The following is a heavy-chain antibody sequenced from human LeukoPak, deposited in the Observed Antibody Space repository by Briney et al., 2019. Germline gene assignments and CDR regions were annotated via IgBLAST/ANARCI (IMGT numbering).Heavy chain of an antibody. CDR3: ARGMVASFDY. D-gene: IGHD3-10*01. CDR1: GGSISSSSYY. Sequence: PSETLSLTCTVSGGSISSSSYYWGWIRQPPGKGLEWIGSIYYSGSTYYNPSLKSRVTISVDKSKNQFSLKLSSVTAADTAVYYCARGMVASFDYWGQGTLVTVSS. CDR2: IYYSGST. J-gene: IGHJ4*02. V-gene: IGHV4-39*07.